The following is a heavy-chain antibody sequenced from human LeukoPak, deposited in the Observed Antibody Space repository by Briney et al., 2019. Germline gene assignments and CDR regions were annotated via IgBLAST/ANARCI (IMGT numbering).Heavy chain of an antibody. Sequence: GASVTVSCKASGYTFTSYYMHWVRQAPGQGLEWMGIINPSGGSTSYAQKFQGRVTMTRDTSTSTVYMELSSLRSEDTAVYYCARDRKLTTVVTSPFDPWGQGTLVTVSS. CDR1: GYTFTSYY. CDR3: ARDRKLTTVVTSPFDP. V-gene: IGHV1-46*01. CDR2: INPSGGST. J-gene: IGHJ5*02. D-gene: IGHD4-23*01.